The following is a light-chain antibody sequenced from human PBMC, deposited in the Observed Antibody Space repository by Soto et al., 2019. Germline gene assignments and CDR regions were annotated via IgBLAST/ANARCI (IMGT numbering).Light chain of an antibody. V-gene: IGKV3-15*01. CDR3: QQYHNWWT. Sequence: VVLTQSPATLSVSPGERATLSCRACQSISTNLAWFQQKPGQAPRLLIYDASTRATGIPARFRGSGSGTEFSLTFSSPQSEDVAVYYCQQYHNWWTFGQGTKVE. J-gene: IGKJ1*01. CDR2: DAS. CDR1: QSISTN.